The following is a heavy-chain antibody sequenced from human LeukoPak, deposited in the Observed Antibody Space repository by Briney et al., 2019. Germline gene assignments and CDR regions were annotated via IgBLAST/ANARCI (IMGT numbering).Heavy chain of an antibody. V-gene: IGHV1-69*13. CDR2: IIPIFGTA. CDR1: GGTFSSYA. J-gene: IGHJ4*02. CDR3: ARVGGSSDETDFDY. D-gene: IGHD1-26*01. Sequence: SVKVSCKASGGTFSSYAISWVRQAPGQGLEWMGGIIPIFGTANYAQKFQGRVTITADESTSTAYMELSRLKSDDTAMYYCARVGGSSDETDFDYWGQGTLVTVSS.